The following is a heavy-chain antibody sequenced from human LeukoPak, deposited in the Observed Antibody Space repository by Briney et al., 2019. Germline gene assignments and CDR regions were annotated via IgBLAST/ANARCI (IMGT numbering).Heavy chain of an antibody. J-gene: IGHJ4*02. V-gene: IGHV3-11*06. D-gene: IGHD3/OR15-3a*01. Sequence: GGSLRLSCAACRFTFSAYYMTWIRQAPGKGLEWVSSIGLSSFGYSSDHIKYADSVKGRFTISRDNAKNSLYLKMDTLRAEDTAVYSLAREDFFTPHSWGQGTLVTVSS. CDR2: IGLSSFGYSSDHI. CDR1: RFTFSAYY. CDR3: AREDFFTPHS.